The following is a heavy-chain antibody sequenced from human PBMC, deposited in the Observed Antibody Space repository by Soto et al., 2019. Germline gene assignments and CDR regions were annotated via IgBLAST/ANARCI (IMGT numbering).Heavy chain of an antibody. CDR2: ISSSSSYI. CDR1: GFTFSSYS. V-gene: IGHV3-21*01. D-gene: IGHD1-7*01. Sequence: EVQLVESGGGLVKPGGSLRLSCTASGFTFSSYSMNWVRQAPGKGLEWVSSISSSSSYIYYADSVKGRFTISRDNAKNSQYLQMNRPRAEDTAVYSCARVYAYNWTYVVYYYYGMDVWGQGTTVTVSS. J-gene: IGHJ6*02. CDR3: ARVYAYNWTYVVYYYYGMDV.